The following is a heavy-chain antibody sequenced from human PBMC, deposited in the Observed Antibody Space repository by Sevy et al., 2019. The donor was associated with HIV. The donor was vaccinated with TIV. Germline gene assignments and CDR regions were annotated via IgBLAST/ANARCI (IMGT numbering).Heavy chain of an antibody. V-gene: IGHV3-23*01. J-gene: IGHJ4*02. CDR1: GFTFSSYA. CDR3: AKDTDYYDSSGYYYVDY. D-gene: IGHD3-22*01. CDR2: ISGSGGST. Sequence: GGSLRLSCAASGFTFSSYAMSWVRQAPGKGLEWVSAISGSGGSTYYADSVKGRFTISRDNSKNTLYLQMNSLRAEDTAVYYCAKDTDYYDSSGYYYVDYWDQGTLVTVSS.